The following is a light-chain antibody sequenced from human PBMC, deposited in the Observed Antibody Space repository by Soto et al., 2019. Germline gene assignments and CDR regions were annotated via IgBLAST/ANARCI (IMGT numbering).Light chain of an antibody. Sequence: DIVMTQSPDSLAVSLGERATINCKSSQSVFYSSNNKNYLAWYQQKPGQPPKLLFYWASTRESGVPDRFSGIGYGTDFTLTISSLQAEDVAVYYCQHYYSTPRTFGQGTKVEL. J-gene: IGKJ1*01. CDR3: QHYYSTPRT. V-gene: IGKV4-1*01. CDR1: QSVFYSSNNKNY. CDR2: WAS.